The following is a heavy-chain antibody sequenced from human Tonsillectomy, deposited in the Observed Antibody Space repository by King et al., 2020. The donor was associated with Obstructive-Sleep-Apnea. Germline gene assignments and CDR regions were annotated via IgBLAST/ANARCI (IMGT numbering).Heavy chain of an antibody. V-gene: IGHV3-11*06. CDR1: GFTFSDYY. Sequence: VQLVESGGGLVKPGGSLRLSCAASGFTFSDYYMSWSRQAPGKGLEWVSYISSSSSYTNYADSVKGRFTISRDNAKNSLYLQMNSLRAEDTAVYYCARNDLDADFWSGYHMDVCGQGTTVTVSS. D-gene: IGHD3-3*01. CDR2: ISSSSSYT. J-gene: IGHJ6*02. CDR3: ARNDLDADFWSGYHMDV.